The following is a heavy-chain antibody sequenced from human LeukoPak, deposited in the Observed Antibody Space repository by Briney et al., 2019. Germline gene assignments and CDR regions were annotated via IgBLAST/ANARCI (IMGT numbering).Heavy chain of an antibody. D-gene: IGHD6-13*01. J-gene: IGHJ4*02. CDR1: GFTFSSYA. CDR3: AKDWGYSSSQGYYFDY. Sequence: GSLRLSCAASGFTFSSYAVSWVRQAPGKGLEWVSSISGSGVATYSADSVKGRFTISRDNSKNTLYLQMSSLRAEDTAVYYCAKDWGYSSSQGYYFDYWGRGTLVTVSS. V-gene: IGHV3-23*01. CDR2: ISGSGVAT.